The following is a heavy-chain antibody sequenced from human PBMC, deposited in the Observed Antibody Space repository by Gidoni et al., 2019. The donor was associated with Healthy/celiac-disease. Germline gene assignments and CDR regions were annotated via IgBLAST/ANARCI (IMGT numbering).Heavy chain of an antibody. Sequence: QVTLKESGPVLVKPTETLTLTCTVSGFSLSNARMGVSWIRQPPGKALEWLAHIFSNDEKSYSTSLKSRLTISKDTSKSQVVLTMTNMDPVDTATYYCARRLQGDNWFDPWGQGTLVTVSS. CDR2: IFSNDEK. V-gene: IGHV2-26*01. J-gene: IGHJ5*02. D-gene: IGHD4-4*01. CDR3: ARRLQGDNWFDP. CDR1: GFSLSNARMG.